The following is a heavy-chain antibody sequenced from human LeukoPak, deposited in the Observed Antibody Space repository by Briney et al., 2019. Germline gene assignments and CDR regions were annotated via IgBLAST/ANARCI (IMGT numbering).Heavy chain of an antibody. CDR1: GFTVSSNY. CDR3: ARVGLHSSSWDVGY. Sequence: GGSLRLSCAASGFTVSSNYMSWVRQAPGKGLEWVSVIYSGGSTYYADSVKGRFTISRDNAKNSLYLQMNSLRAEDTAVYYCARVGLHSSSWDVGYWGQGTLVTVSS. CDR2: IYSGGST. J-gene: IGHJ4*02. D-gene: IGHD6-13*01. V-gene: IGHV3-53*01.